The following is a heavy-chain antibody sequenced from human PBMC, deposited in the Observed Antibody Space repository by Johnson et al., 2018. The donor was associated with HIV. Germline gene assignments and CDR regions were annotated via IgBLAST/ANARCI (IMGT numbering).Heavy chain of an antibody. D-gene: IGHD6-6*01. Sequence: QVQLVESGGGLVKPGGSLRLSCAASGFTLSDYYMSWIRQAPGKGLEWVSYISSSGSIPYSADSVKGRFTSSRDNAKNSVFLQMNSLRAEDTAVYYCARGPESIEARRDVFDIWGQGTMVTVSS. CDR3: ARGPESIEARRDVFDI. CDR2: ISSSGSIP. V-gene: IGHV3-11*04. CDR1: GFTLSDYY. J-gene: IGHJ3*02.